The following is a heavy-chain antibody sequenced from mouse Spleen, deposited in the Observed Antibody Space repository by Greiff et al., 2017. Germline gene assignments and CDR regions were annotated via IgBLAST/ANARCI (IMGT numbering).Heavy chain of an antibody. CDR1: GYTFTSYW. Sequence: QVQLQQPGAELVKPGASVKMSCKASGYTFTSYWITWVKQRPGQGLEWIGDIYPGSGSTNYNEKFKSKATLTVDTSSSTAYMQLSSLTSEDSAVYYCARGGTTVVERNWYFDVWGAGTTVTVSS. J-gene: IGHJ1*01. CDR2: IYPGSGST. CDR3: ARGGTTVVERNWYFDV. V-gene: IGHV1-55*01. D-gene: IGHD1-1*01.